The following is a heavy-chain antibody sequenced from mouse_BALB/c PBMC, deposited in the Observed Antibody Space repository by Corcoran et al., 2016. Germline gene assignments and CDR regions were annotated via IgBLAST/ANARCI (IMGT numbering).Heavy chain of an antibody. CDR1: GYTFTNYG. Sequence: QIQLVQSGPELKKTGETVKISCKASGYTFTNYGMNWVKQAPGKGLKWMGWINTYTGEPTYADDFKGRFAFSLETSASTAYLQINNLKNEDMATYFCARYNGNDAMDYWGQGTSVTVSS. D-gene: IGHD2-1*01. J-gene: IGHJ4*01. V-gene: IGHV9-1*02. CDR3: ARYNGNDAMDY. CDR2: INTYTGEP.